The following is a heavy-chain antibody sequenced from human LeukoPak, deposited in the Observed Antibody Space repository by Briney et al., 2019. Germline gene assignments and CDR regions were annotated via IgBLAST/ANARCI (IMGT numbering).Heavy chain of an antibody. D-gene: IGHD1-26*01. CDR2: ISSSSSYI. V-gene: IGHV3-21*01. CDR1: GFTFSSYS. J-gene: IGHJ4*02. CDR3: ARDHSGSYFDY. Sequence: PGGSLRLSGAAPGFTFSSYSMNWVRQAPGKGLKGVSSISSSSSYIYYADSVKGRFTISRDNAKNSLYLQMNSLRAEDTAVYYCARDHSGSYFDYWGQGTLVTVSS.